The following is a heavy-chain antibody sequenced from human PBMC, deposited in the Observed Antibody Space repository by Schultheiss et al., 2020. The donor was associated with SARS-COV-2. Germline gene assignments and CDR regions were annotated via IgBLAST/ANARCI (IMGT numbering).Heavy chain of an antibody. CDR2: TYYRSKWYN. J-gene: IGHJ3*02. Sequence: SETLSLTCAISGDSVSSNSAAWHWIRQSPSRGLEWLGRTYYRSKWYNDYAVSVKSRITINPDTFKNQFSLHLDSVTPEDTAVYYCASRHSDTDAFHIWGQGTMVTVSS. V-gene: IGHV6-1*01. CDR1: GDSVSSNSAA. D-gene: IGHD3-10*01. CDR3: ASRHSDTDAFHI.